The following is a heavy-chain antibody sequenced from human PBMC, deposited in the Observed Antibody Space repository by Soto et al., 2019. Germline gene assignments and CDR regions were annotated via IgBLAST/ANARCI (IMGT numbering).Heavy chain of an antibody. J-gene: IGHJ6*02. D-gene: IGHD6-13*01. Sequence: PGESLKISCKGSGYIFRTSWIGWVRQMPGKGLEWMGVIYPGDSDTKYSPSFEGQIIISVDMSTGTAYLQWSSLKASDTAIYYCARRIEAGGYYYYALDVWGQGTTVTV. CDR1: GYIFRTSW. V-gene: IGHV5-51*01. CDR3: ARRIEAGGYYYYALDV. CDR2: IYPGDSDT.